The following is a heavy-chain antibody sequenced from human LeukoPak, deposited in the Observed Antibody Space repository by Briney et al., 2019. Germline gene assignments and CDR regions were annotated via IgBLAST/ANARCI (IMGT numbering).Heavy chain of an antibody. CDR2: ISSSSSSI. Sequence: PGGSLRLSCAASGFTFNSYSMNWVRQAPGKGLEWVSHISSSSSSINYADSVKGRFTISRDNAKNSLYLQMNSLRAEDTAVYYCARLSTGTFDYWGQGTLVTVSS. D-gene: IGHD1-7*01. CDR1: GFTFNSYS. V-gene: IGHV3-48*04. J-gene: IGHJ4*01. CDR3: ARLSTGTFDY.